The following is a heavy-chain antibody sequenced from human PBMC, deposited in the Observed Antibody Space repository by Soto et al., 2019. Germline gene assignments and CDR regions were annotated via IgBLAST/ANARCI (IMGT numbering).Heavy chain of an antibody. CDR2: ISWNSGSI. D-gene: IGHD3-3*01. J-gene: IGHJ6*03. V-gene: IGHV3-9*01. CDR1: GFTFDDYA. CDR3: AKAPSPDYDFWSRYFMDV. Sequence: GGSLRLSCAASGFTFDDYAMHWVRQAPGKGLEWVSGISWNSGSIGYADSVKGRFTISRDNAKNSLYLQMNSLRAEDTALYYCAKAPSPDYDFWSRYFMDVWGKGTTVTVSS.